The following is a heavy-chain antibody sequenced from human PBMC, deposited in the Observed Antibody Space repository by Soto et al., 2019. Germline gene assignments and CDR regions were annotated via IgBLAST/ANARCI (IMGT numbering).Heavy chain of an antibody. D-gene: IGHD1-26*01. V-gene: IGHV3-30*18. Sequence: GGSLRLSCVASDFSFRNYGMHWVRHSPGKWLEWVADISYDGRNKYYAESVKGRFTISRDNSKNTLYLQMNSLRTEDTAVYYCAKDWRWEQQIYGMQVWGQGTTVTVSS. CDR1: DFSFRNYG. CDR2: ISYDGRNK. CDR3: AKDWRWEQQIYGMQV. J-gene: IGHJ6*02.